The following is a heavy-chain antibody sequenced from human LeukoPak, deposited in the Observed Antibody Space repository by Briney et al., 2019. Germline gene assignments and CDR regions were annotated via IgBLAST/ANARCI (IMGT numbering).Heavy chain of an antibody. CDR1: GYSISSGYY. CDR3: ARTTYSLFDY. J-gene: IGHJ4*02. D-gene: IGHD2-21*01. CDR2: IYHSGST. V-gene: IGHV4-38-2*02. Sequence: PSETLSLTCTDSGYSISSGYYWGWSRQPPGKGLEWIGSIYHSGSTYYNPSLKSRVTISVDTSKNQFSLKLSSVTAADTAVYYCARTTYSLFDYWGQGTLVTVSS.